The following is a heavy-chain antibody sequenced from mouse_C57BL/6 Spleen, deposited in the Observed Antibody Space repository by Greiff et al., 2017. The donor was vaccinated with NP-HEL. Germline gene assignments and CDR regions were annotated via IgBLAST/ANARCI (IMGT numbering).Heavy chain of an antibody. CDR1: GFNIKNTY. D-gene: IGHD1-1*01. Sequence: EVQGVESVAELVRPGASVKLSCTASGFNIKNTYMHWVKQRPEQGLEWIGRIDPANGNTKYAPKFQGKATITADTSSNTAYLQLSSLTSEDTAIYYCASPSHYYGSLAYWGQGTLVTVSA. J-gene: IGHJ3*01. CDR2: IDPANGNT. CDR3: ASPSHYYGSLAY. V-gene: IGHV14-3*01.